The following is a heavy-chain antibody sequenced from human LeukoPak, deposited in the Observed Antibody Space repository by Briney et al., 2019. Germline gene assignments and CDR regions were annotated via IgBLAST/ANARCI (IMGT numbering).Heavy chain of an antibody. D-gene: IGHD5-18*01. J-gene: IGHJ4*02. CDR3: AKDGEYSYGPFDL. Sequence: GRSLRLSCAASGFTFSSYGVHWVRQAPGKGLEWVAVISYDGSNKYYVDSVKGRFTISRDNSKNTLYLQMNSLRAEDTAVYYCAKDGEYSYGPFDLWGQGTLVTVSS. CDR2: ISYDGSNK. CDR1: GFTFSSYG. V-gene: IGHV3-30*18.